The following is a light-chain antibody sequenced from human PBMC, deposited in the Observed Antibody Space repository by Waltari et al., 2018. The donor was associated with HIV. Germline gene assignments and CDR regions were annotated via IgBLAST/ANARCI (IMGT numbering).Light chain of an antibody. CDR1: QSLLHSNGYNY. Sequence: DIVMTQSPLSLPVTPGEPASISCRSSQSLLHSNGYNYLDWYLQNPGQSPQLLIYLGSNRASGVPDRFSGSGSGTDFTLKISRVEAEDFGVYYCMQTLQTPPWTFGQGTRVEIK. J-gene: IGKJ1*01. CDR3: MQTLQTPPWT. V-gene: IGKV2-28*01. CDR2: LGS.